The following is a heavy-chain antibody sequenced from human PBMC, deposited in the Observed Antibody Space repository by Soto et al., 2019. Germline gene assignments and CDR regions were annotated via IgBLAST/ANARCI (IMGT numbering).Heavy chain of an antibody. Sequence: QLQLQESGPGLVKPSETLSLTCTVSGGSISSSSYYWGWIRQPPGKGLEWIGSIYYSGSTYYNPSLKSRVTRSVDTSNNHFSLKLSSVTAADTAVYYCARHVVTMVRGVNYYFLYWGQGTLVTVSS. D-gene: IGHD3-10*01. CDR2: IYYSGST. V-gene: IGHV4-39*01. CDR1: GGSISSSSYY. CDR3: ARHVVTMVRGVNYYFLY. J-gene: IGHJ4*02.